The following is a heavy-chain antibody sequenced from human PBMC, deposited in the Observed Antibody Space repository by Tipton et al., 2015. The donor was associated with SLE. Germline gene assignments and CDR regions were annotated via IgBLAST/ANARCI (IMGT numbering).Heavy chain of an antibody. D-gene: IGHD6-19*01. CDR2: MNPNSGNT. Sequence: QLVQSGPEVKKPGASVKVSCKASGYTFTSYDINWVRQATGQGLEWMGWMNPNSGNTGYAQKFQDRVTMTRNTSITTAYMELSSLRSEDTAVYYCARPVAGTYHAFDIWGQGTMVTVSS. CDR1: GYTFTSYD. V-gene: IGHV1-8*01. CDR3: ARPVAGTYHAFDI. J-gene: IGHJ3*02.